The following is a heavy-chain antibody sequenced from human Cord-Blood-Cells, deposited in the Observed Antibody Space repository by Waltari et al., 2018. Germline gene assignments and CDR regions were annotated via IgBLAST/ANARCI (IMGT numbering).Heavy chain of an antibody. Sequence: QVQLVQSGAEVKKPGSSVKVSCKASGGTFSSYAISWVRQAPGQGLEWMGGIIPIFGTANDAQKFTGRGTITADESTSAAYMELSSLRSEDTAVYYCARDRGPRRDGYNFDYWGQGTLVTVSS. D-gene: IGHD5-12*01. CDR3: ARDRGPRRDGYNFDY. V-gene: IGHV1-69*01. CDR2: IIPIFGTA. CDR1: GGTFSSYA. J-gene: IGHJ4*02.